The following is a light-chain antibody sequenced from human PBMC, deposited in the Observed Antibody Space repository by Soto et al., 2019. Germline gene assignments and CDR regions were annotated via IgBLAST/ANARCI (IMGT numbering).Light chain of an antibody. CDR2: GAS. Sequence: DIQMTQSPSSLSASVGDRVTITCRASQSISTFLNWYQQKPGKAPKLLIYGASNLESWVPSTFSGSGSGTDFTRPISSLQPEDFATYYWQQCFSTPLLTFGGGTKVEIK. J-gene: IGKJ4*01. CDR1: QSISTF. CDR3: QQCFSTPLLT. V-gene: IGKV1-39*01.